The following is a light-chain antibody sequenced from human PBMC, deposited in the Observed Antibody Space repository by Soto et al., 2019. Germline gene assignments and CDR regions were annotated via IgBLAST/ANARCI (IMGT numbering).Light chain of an antibody. J-gene: IGLJ2*01. V-gene: IGLV3-1*01. CDR1: KLGDKY. Sequence: SYELGQPPSVSVSPGQTASITCSGDKLGDKYACWYQQKPGQSPVVVIYQDNKRPSGIPDRFSGSNSGNTATLTISGTQAMDEADYYCQAWDTGTVFFGGGTKLSVL. CDR2: QDN. CDR3: QAWDTGTVF.